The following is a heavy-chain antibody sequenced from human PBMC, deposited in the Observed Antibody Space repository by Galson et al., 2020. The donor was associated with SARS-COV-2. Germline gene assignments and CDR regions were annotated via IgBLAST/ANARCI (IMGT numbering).Heavy chain of an antibody. Sequence: SGPTLVKPTQTLTLTCTFSGFSLTTRDVSVGWIRLPPGKALEWLAVIYWNNDKRVSPSLKSRLTITKDISKNQVVLTMTNMDPVDTATYFWVNGRVTMIRGPIDYVDYCYYVGFDAWGQWTTVAVSS. CDR1: GFSLTTRDVS. J-gene: IGHJ6*02. CDR2: IYWNNDK. CDR3: VNGRVTMIRGPIDYVDYCYYVGFDA. D-gene: IGHD3-10*01. V-gene: IGHV2-5*01.